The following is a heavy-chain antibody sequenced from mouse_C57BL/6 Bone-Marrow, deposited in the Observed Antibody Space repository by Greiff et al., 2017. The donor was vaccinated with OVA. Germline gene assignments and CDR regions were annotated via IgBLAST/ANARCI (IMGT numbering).Heavy chain of an antibody. CDR3: ARYNYYYGSSHWYVDV. CDR2: IYPRSGNT. Sequence: QVQLQQSGAELARPGASVKLSCKASGYTFTSYGISWVKQRTGQGLEWIGEIYPRSGNTYYNEKFKGKATLTADKSSSTAYMELRSLTSEDSAVYFCARYNYYYGSSHWYVDVWGTGTTVTVSS. CDR1: GYTFTSYG. V-gene: IGHV1-81*01. D-gene: IGHD1-1*01. J-gene: IGHJ1*03.